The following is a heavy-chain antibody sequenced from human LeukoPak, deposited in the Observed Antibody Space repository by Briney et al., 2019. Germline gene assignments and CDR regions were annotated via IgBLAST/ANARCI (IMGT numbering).Heavy chain of an antibody. CDR3: ARLGSGTTLFAQYYYYYMDV. D-gene: IGHD1-1*01. CDR2: IYTSGST. J-gene: IGHJ6*03. Sequence: PSETLSLTCTVSGGSISSYYWSWIRQPPGKGLEWIGYIYTSGSTNYNPSLKSRVTISVDTSKNQFSLKLSSVTAADTAVYYCARLGSGTTLFAQYYYYYMDVWGEGTTVTVSS. CDR1: GGSISSYY. V-gene: IGHV4-4*09.